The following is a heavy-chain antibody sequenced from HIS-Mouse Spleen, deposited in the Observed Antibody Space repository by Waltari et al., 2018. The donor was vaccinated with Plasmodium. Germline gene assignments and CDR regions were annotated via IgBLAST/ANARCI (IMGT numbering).Heavy chain of an antibody. CDR1: GGSISSSSYY. CDR3: ARQRSADWYFDL. J-gene: IGHJ2*01. Sequence: QLQLQESGPGLVKPSETLSLTCTVSGGSISSSSYYWGWIRQPPGKGLEWIGSIYCSGSTYYNPSLKSRVTISVDTSKNQFSLKLSSVTAADTAVYYCARQRSADWYFDLWGRGTLVTVSS. V-gene: IGHV4-39*01. CDR2: IYCSGST.